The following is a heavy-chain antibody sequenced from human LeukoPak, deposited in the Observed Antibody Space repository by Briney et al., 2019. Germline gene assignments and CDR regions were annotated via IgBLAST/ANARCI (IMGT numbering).Heavy chain of an antibody. Sequence: GGSLRLSCAASGFTFSSYGMHWVRQVPGKGLEWVAFIRYDGSNKYYADSVKGRFTISRDNSKNTLYLQMNSLRAEDTAVYYCAKDHNRIWFGEIDYWGQGTLVTVSS. J-gene: IGHJ4*02. CDR3: AKDHNRIWFGEIDY. V-gene: IGHV3-30*02. D-gene: IGHD3-10*01. CDR2: IRYDGSNK. CDR1: GFTFSSYG.